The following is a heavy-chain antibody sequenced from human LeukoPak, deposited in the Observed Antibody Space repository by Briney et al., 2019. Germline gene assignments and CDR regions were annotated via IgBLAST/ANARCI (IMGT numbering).Heavy chain of an antibody. CDR2: ISYDGSNK. V-gene: IGHV3-30*03. CDR3: GTHNFDY. CDR1: GFTFSSYG. J-gene: IGHJ4*02. Sequence: GGSLRLSCAASGFTFSSYGMHWFRQAPGKGLEWVAVISYDGSNKYYADSVKGRFTISRDNSKNTLYLQMNSLRAEDTAVYYCGTHNFDYWGQGTLVTVSS. D-gene: IGHD1-14*01.